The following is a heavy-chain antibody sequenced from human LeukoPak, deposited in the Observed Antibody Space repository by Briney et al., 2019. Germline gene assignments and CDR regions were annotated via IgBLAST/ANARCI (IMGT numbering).Heavy chain of an antibody. CDR2: INQDGSVK. D-gene: IGHD6-13*01. CDR1: TYTFSTYW. V-gene: IGHV3-7*01. J-gene: IGHJ4*02. CDR3: ARDPGSSSFDY. Sequence: PGGSLRLSCAASTYTFSTYWMTWVRQAPGKGPEFVANINQDGSVKNYVEAVKGRFTISRDNDKNTLYLQMNSVRADDTAVYYCARDPGSSSFDYWGQGTLVTVSS.